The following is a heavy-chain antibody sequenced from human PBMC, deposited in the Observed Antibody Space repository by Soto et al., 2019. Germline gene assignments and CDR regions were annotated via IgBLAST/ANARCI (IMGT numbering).Heavy chain of an antibody. V-gene: IGHV3-48*03. D-gene: IGHD3-16*02. CDR2: ISSGGSTI. Sequence: GGSLRLSCAASGFTFSSYEMNWVRQAPGKGLEWVSYISSGGSTIYYADSVRGRFTISRDNAKNSLYLQMNSLRAEDTAVYYCARDDSGYPSYFHYWGQGTLVTVSS. J-gene: IGHJ4*02. CDR3: ARDDSGYPSYFHY. CDR1: GFTFSSYE.